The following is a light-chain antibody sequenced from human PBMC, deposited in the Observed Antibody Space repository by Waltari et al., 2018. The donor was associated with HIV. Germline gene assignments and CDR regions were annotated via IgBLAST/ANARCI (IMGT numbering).Light chain of an antibody. CDR3: GTWESSLSAGV. CDR1: SSNIGNNN. V-gene: IGLV1-51*01. CDR2: DYH. Sequence: QSVLTQPPSVSAAPGQKITISCSGSSSNIGNNNVSWYQQLPGTAPKLLIYDYHKRPSVMPDRFSGAKSGTSTTLGITGLQTGDEADYYCGTWESSLSAGVFGGGTKVTVL. J-gene: IGLJ2*01.